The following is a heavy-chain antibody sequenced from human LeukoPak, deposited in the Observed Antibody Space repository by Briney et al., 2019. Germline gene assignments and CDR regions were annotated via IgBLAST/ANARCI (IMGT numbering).Heavy chain of an antibody. Sequence: GGSLRRSCAASGFTFSSYGRHWVRQAPGKGLEWVAVIWYDGSNKYYADSVKGRFTISRDNSKNTLYLQMNSLRAEDTAVYYCAKDRASGSYYFDYWGQGTLVTVSS. CDR1: GFTFSSYG. V-gene: IGHV3-33*06. CDR3: AKDRASGSYYFDY. CDR2: IWYDGSNK. D-gene: IGHD1-26*01. J-gene: IGHJ4*02.